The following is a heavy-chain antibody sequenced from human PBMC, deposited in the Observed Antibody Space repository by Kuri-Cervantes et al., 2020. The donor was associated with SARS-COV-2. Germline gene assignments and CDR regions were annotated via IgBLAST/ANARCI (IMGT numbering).Heavy chain of an antibody. CDR1: GFTFSSYG. CDR2: ISYDGSNK. Sequence: GESLKISCAASGFTFSSYGMDWVRQAPGKGLEWVAVISYDGSNKYYADSVKGRFTISRDNSKNTLYLQMNSLRAEDTAVYYCAKDQGDSYGISYFDYWGQGTLVTVSS. CDR3: AKDQGDSYGISYFDY. V-gene: IGHV3-30*18. J-gene: IGHJ4*02. D-gene: IGHD5-18*01.